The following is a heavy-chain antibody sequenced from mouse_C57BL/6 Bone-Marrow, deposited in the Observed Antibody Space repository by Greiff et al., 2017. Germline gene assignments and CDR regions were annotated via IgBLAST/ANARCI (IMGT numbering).Heavy chain of an antibody. D-gene: IGHD3-2*02. J-gene: IGHJ2*01. V-gene: IGHV5-6*01. Sequence: EVQLVESGGDLVKPGGSLKLSCAASGFTFSSYGMSWVHQTPDKRLEWVATISRGGSYTYYPASVKGRFTIPRDNAKNTLYLQMSSLKSEDTAMYYCARLHSSGYVAIDYWGQGTTLTVSS. CDR3: ARLHSSGYVAIDY. CDR1: GFTFSSYG. CDR2: ISRGGSYT.